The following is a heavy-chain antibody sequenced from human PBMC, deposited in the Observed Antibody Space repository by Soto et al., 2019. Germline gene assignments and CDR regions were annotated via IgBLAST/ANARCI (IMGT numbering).Heavy chain of an antibody. CDR2: IYNSGNT. D-gene: IGHD3-22*01. CDR1: RGIPRKYY. Sequence: SENLCPTCTGSRGIPRKYYWSVLRQPPGKGLEYIGYIYNSGNTYYNPSLRSRVAMSIDTSKNQFSLKLTSVTAADTAVYYCARENYDDTGAPFLDHWGQGTLVTVSS. CDR3: ARENYDDTGAPFLDH. J-gene: IGHJ4*02. V-gene: IGHV4-59*01.